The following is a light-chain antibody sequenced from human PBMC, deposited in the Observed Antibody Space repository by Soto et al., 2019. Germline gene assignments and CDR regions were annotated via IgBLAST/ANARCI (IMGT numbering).Light chain of an antibody. J-gene: IGLJ1*01. Sequence: QAVVTQEPSLTVSPGGTVTLTCASSTGAVTSGYYPNWFQQKPGQAPRALIYSTSNKHPWTPDRFSGSLLGGKAALTLSGVQPEDEAEYYCLLYYGGAYVFGTGTKLTVL. V-gene: IGLV7-43*01. CDR2: STS. CDR3: LLYYGGAYV. CDR1: TGAVTSGYY.